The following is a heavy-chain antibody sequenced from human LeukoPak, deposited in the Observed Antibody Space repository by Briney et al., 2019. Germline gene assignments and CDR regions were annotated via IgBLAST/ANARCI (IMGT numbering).Heavy chain of an antibody. J-gene: IGHJ5*02. V-gene: IGHV3-21*01. CDR1: GFTFSSYS. D-gene: IGHD2-15*01. CDR3: ARGGYCSGGSCAPGYWFDP. Sequence: PGGSLRLSCAASGFTFSSYSMNWVRQAPGKGLEWVSSISSSSSYIYYADSVKGRFTISRDNAKNSLYLQMNSLRAEDTAVYYCARGGYCSGGSCAPGYWFDPWGQGTLVTVSS. CDR2: ISSSSSYI.